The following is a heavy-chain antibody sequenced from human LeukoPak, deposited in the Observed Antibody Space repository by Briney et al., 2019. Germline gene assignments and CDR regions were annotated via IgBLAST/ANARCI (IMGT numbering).Heavy chain of an antibody. CDR2: IKSKTDGGTT. V-gene: IGHV3-15*01. J-gene: IGHJ6*02. Sequence: SGGSLRLSCAASGFTFSNAWMSWVRQAPGKGLEWVGRIKSKTDGGTTDYAAPVKGRFTISRDDSKNTLYLQMNSLKTEDTAVYYCTTEEVPAAIRGYYYYYGMDVWGQGTTVTVSS. CDR3: TTEEVPAAIRGYYYYYGMDV. D-gene: IGHD2-2*02. CDR1: GFTFSNAW.